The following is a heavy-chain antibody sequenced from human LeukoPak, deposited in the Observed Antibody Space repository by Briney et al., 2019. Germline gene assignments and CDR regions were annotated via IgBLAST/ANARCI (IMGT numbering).Heavy chain of an antibody. J-gene: IGHJ3*02. D-gene: IGHD1-26*01. V-gene: IGHV3-23*01. CDR1: GFTFSSYG. CDR2: ISGSGGST. CDR3: AKLKKWELLGLGAFDI. Sequence: GGSLRLSCAASGFTFSSYGMHWVRQAPGKGLEWVSAISGSGGSTYYADSVKGRFTISRDNSKNTLYLQMNSLRAEDTAVYYCAKLKKWELLGLGAFDIWGQGTMVTVSS.